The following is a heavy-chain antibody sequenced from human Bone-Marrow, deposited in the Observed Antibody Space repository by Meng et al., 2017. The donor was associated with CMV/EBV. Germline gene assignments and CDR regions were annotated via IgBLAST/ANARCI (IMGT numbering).Heavy chain of an antibody. V-gene: IGHV3-9*01. D-gene: IGHD3-22*01. Sequence: SLKISCAASGFTFNDYAMHWVRQAPGKGLEWVSGISYNSDNRAYADSVKGRFTISRDNAKNSLNLQMNSLRPEDTALYYCAKDFAIYYYDSSGYYYFHYWGQRRLVTVSS. CDR1: GFTFNDYA. J-gene: IGHJ4*02. CDR2: ISYNSDNR. CDR3: AKDFAIYYYDSSGYYYFHY.